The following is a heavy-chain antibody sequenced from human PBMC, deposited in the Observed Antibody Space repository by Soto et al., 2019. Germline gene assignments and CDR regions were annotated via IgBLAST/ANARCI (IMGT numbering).Heavy chain of an antibody. CDR1: GFTFSSYA. CDR3: ARDWDSAVAGVLDY. CDR2: ISYDGSNK. V-gene: IGHV3-30-3*01. J-gene: IGHJ4*02. D-gene: IGHD6-19*01. Sequence: GGSLRLSCAASGFTFSSYAMHWVRQAPGKGLEWVAVISYDGSNKYYADSVKGRFTISRDNSKNTLYLQMNSLRAEDTAVYYCARDWDSAVAGVLDYWGQGTLVTVSS.